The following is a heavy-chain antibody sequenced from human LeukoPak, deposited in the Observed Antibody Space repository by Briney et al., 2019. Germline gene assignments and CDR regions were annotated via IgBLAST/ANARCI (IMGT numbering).Heavy chain of an antibody. D-gene: IGHD3-3*01. Sequence: SETLSLTCAVSGGSISSGGYSWSWIRQPPGKGLEWIGYIYHSGSTYYNPSLKSRVTISVVRSKNQFSLKLSSVTAADTAVHYCARRGIWSAPPDYWGQGTLVTVSS. CDR2: IYHSGST. J-gene: IGHJ4*02. CDR1: GGSISSGGYS. V-gene: IGHV4-30-2*01. CDR3: ARRGIWSAPPDY.